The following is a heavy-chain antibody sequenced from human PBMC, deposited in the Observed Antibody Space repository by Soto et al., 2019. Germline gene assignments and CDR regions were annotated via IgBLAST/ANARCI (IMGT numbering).Heavy chain of an antibody. J-gene: IGHJ6*02. D-gene: IGHD3-22*01. V-gene: IGHV3-23*01. CDR2: ISGSGGST. CDR3: AKDSINYYDSSGSLSGMDV. Sequence: GGSLRLSCAASGFTFSSYAMSWVRQAPGKGLEWVSAISGSGGSTYYADSVKGRFTIPRDNSKNTLYLQMNSLRAEDTAVYYCAKDSINYYDSSGSLSGMDVWGQGTTVTVSS. CDR1: GFTFSSYA.